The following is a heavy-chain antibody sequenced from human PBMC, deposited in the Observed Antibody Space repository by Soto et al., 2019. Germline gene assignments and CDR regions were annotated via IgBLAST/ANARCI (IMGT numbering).Heavy chain of an antibody. D-gene: IGHD6-6*01. CDR1: GFTLSGYA. CDR2: ISSNGVGT. Sequence: EVQLAESGGGLAQPGGSLRLSCAASGFTLSGYAMDWVRQAPGKGLESVSGISSNGVGTYYANSVQGRFTISRDNSKNTVYLQMGSLRPEDMAVYYCARRARPDFYYMDFWGKGTTFTVSS. V-gene: IGHV3-64*01. CDR3: ARRARPDFYYMDF. J-gene: IGHJ6*03.